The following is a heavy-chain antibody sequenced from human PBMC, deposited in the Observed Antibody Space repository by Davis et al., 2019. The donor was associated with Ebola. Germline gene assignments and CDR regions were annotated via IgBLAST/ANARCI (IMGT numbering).Heavy chain of an antibody. V-gene: IGHV3-30*03. CDR1: GFTFSSYG. J-gene: IGHJ4*02. D-gene: IGHD6-19*01. CDR2: ISYDGSNK. CDR3: ASTPGGEWLEGGY. Sequence: GESLKIPFAASGFTFSSYGMHWVRQAPGKGLEWVAVISYDGSNKYYADSVKGRFTISRDNSKNTLYLQMNSLRAEDTAVYYCASTPGGEWLEGGYWGQGTLVTVSS.